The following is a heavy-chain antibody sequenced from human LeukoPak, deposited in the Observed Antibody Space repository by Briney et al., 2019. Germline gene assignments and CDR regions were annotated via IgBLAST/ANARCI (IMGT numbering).Heavy chain of an antibody. CDR1: GFTFSSHSMN. Sequence: GSLRLSCAASGFTFSSHSMNWVRQPPGKGLEWIGSIYYSGSTYYNPTLKSRVTISVDTSKNQFSLKLSSVTAADTAVYYCARLPGSYLNFDYRGQGTLVTVSS. CDR2: IYYSGST. V-gene: IGHV4-39*01. CDR3: ARLPGSYLNFDY. J-gene: IGHJ4*02. D-gene: IGHD1-26*01.